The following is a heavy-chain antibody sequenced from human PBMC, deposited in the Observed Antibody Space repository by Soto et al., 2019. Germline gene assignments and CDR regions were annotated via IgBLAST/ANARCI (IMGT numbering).Heavy chain of an antibody. Sequence: GGSLRLSCAASGFTFGSYAMHWVRQAPGKGLEWVAVISYDGSNKYYADSVKGRFTISRDNSKNTLYLQMNSLRAEDTAVYYCAPWFGAFDYWGQGTLVTVSS. CDR3: APWFGAFDY. J-gene: IGHJ4*02. D-gene: IGHD3-10*01. V-gene: IGHV3-30-3*01. CDR1: GFTFGSYA. CDR2: ISYDGSNK.